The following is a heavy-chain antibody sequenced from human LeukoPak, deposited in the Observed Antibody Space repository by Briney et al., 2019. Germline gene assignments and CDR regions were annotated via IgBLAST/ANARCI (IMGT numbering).Heavy chain of an antibody. CDR1: GGSISSGNW. J-gene: IGHJ2*01. CDR2: IYHSGST. V-gene: IGHV4-4*02. CDR3: ARVSSGWYQAWYFDL. D-gene: IGHD6-19*01. Sequence: SGTLSLTCAVSGGSISSGNWWSWVRQPPGKGLEWIGEIYHSGSTNYNPSLKSRVTISVDKSKNQFSLKLSSVTAADTAVYYCARVSSGWYQAWYFDLWGRGTLVTVSS.